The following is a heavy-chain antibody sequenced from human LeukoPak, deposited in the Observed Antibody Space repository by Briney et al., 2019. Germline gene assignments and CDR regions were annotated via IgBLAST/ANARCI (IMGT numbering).Heavy chain of an antibody. V-gene: IGHV1-24*01. Sequence: GASVKVSCKASGYTFTNYDVNWVRQAPGKGLEWMGGFDPEDGETIYAQKFQGRVTMTEDTSTDTAYMELSSLRSEDTAVYYCATERRYYDSSGYYLLFDYWGQGTLVTVSS. CDR3: ATERRYYDSSGYYLLFDY. CDR1: GYTFTNYD. J-gene: IGHJ4*02. D-gene: IGHD3-22*01. CDR2: FDPEDGET.